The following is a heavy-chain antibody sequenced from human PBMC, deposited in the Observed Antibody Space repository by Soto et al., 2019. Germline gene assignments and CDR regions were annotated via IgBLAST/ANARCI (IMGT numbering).Heavy chain of an antibody. D-gene: IGHD2-15*01. Sequence: ASVKVSCKASGYTFTGYYMHWVRQAPGQRLEWMGWINASNGNTKYSQKFQGRVTITRDTSASTAYMELSSLRSEDTAVYYCARSGGWWLEPNFDYWGQGTLVTVSS. V-gene: IGHV1-3*01. CDR2: INASNGNT. CDR1: GYTFTGYY. CDR3: ARSGGWWLEPNFDY. J-gene: IGHJ4*02.